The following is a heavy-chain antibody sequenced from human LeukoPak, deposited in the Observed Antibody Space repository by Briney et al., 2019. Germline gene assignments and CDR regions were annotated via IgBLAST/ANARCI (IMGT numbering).Heavy chain of an antibody. Sequence: GGSLSLSCAASGFTFSSYSMNWVRQATGQGQGWVAAISGSGGSTYYADSVKGRFTISRDNSKNTLYLQMNSLRAEDTAVYYCAKDGSNYYDSSGYYDYWGQGTLVTVSS. V-gene: IGHV3-23*01. J-gene: IGHJ4*02. CDR2: ISGSGGST. CDR3: AKDGSNYYDSSGYYDY. CDR1: GFTFSSYS. D-gene: IGHD3-22*01.